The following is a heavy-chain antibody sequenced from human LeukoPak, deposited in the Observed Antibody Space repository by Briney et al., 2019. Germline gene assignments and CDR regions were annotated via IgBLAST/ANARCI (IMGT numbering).Heavy chain of an antibody. D-gene: IGHD6-13*01. J-gene: IGHJ4*02. Sequence: SETLSLTCTVSGGSISSYYWSWIRQPPGKGLEWIGYIYYSGSTNYNPSLKSRVTISVDTSKNQFSLKLSSVTAADTAVYYCARLSWYSVDYWGQGTLVTVSS. V-gene: IGHV4-59*08. CDR2: IYYSGST. CDR3: ARLSWYSVDY. CDR1: GGSISSYY.